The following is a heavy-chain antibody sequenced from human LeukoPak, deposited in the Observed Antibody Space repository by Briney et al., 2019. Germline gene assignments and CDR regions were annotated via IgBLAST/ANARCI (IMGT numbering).Heavy chain of an antibody. V-gene: IGHV3-30*04. CDR2: VSYDGTDK. J-gene: IGHJ4*02. CDR1: GFTFSSST. Sequence: GGSLRLSCAATGFTFSSSTMHWVRLAPGKGLEWVAIVSYDGTDKHYADSVKGRFTISRDNSKNMIYLQMNSLRVEDTAVYYCARDSWDILTGYYSHYLDYWGQGTLVTVSS. D-gene: IGHD3-9*01. CDR3: ARDSWDILTGYYSHYLDY.